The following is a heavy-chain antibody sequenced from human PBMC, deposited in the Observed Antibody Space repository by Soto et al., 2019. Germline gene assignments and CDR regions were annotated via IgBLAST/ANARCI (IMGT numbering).Heavy chain of an antibody. CDR2: IYSSGST. CDR1: GVSITSYY. D-gene: IGHD1-20*01. V-gene: IGHV4-4*07. CDR3: ACLYNWNGWSDY. Sequence: QVQLQESGPGLVKPSETLSLTCTVSGVSITSYYWSWIRQPAGKGLEWIGRIYSSGSTNYNPSLKSRVTMSIDTSKNQFSLKLGSVTAADTAVYYCACLYNWNGWSDYWGQGTLVTVSS. J-gene: IGHJ4*02.